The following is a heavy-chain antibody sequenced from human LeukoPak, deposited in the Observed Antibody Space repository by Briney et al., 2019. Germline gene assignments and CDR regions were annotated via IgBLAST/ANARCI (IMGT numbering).Heavy chain of an antibody. J-gene: IGHJ3*02. Sequence: PSETLSLTCAVYGGSFSGYYWSWVRQAPGKGLEWVSAISGSGGSTYYADSVKGRFTISRDNSKNTLYLQMNSLRAEDTAVYYCAKDKAVADAFDIWGQGTMVTVSS. CDR1: GGSFSGYY. V-gene: IGHV3-23*01. D-gene: IGHD6-19*01. CDR3: AKDKAVADAFDI. CDR2: ISGSGGST.